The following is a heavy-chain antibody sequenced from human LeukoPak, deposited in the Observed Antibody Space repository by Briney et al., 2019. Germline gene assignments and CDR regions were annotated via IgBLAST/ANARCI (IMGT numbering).Heavy chain of an antibody. V-gene: IGHV4-59*08. CDR3: ARLGYSYGYMYYFDY. CDR2: IYYSGST. Sequence: SETLSLTCTVPGGSISSYYWSWIRQPPGKGLEWIGYIYYSGSTNYNPSLKSRVTISVDTSKNQFSLKLSSMTAADTAVYYCARLGYSYGYMYYFDYWGQGTLVTVSS. D-gene: IGHD5-18*01. CDR1: GGSISSYY. J-gene: IGHJ4*02.